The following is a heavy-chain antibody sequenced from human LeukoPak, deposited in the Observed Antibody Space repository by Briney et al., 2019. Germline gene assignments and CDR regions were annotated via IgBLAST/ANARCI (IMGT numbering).Heavy chain of an antibody. CDR3: ARGPYDSSGYYYYYYYMDV. V-gene: IGHV1-8*01. CDR1: GYTFTSYD. D-gene: IGHD3-22*01. CDR2: MNPNSGNT. J-gene: IGHJ6*03. Sequence: AASVKVSCKVSGYTFTSYDINWVRQATGQGLEWMGWMNPNSGNTGYAQKFQGRVTMTRNTSISTAYMELSSLRSEDTAVYYCARGPYDSSGYYYYYYYMDVWGKGTTVTVSS.